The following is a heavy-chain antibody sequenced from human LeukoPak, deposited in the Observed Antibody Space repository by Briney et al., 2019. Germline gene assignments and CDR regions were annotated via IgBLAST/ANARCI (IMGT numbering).Heavy chain of an antibody. D-gene: IGHD6-13*01. J-gene: IGHJ6*02. Sequence: QAGGSLRLSCAASGFTFSSYWMSWVRQAPGKGLEWVANIKQDGSEKYYADSVKGRFTISRDNAKNSLYLQMNSLRAEDTAVYYCARDRYSSSWLNYYYYGMDVWGQGTTVTVSS. CDR2: IKQDGSEK. CDR3: ARDRYSSSWLNYYYYGMDV. V-gene: IGHV3-7*03. CDR1: GFTFSSYW.